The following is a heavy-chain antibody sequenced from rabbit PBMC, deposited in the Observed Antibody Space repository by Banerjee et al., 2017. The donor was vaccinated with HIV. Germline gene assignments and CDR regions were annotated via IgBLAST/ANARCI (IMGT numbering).Heavy chain of an antibody. V-gene: IGHV1S39*01. Sequence: QEQLVESGGGLVQPGGSLKLSCKASGFDFSSYGVSWVRQAPGKGLEWIGYIDPVFGSTYYASWVNGRFTISKASWTTVTLQMTSLTAADTASYFCARDLAGVIGWNFNLWGPGTLVTVS. CDR1: GFDFSSYG. D-gene: IGHD4-1*01. CDR3: ARDLAGVIGWNFNL. CDR2: IDPVFGST. J-gene: IGHJ4*01.